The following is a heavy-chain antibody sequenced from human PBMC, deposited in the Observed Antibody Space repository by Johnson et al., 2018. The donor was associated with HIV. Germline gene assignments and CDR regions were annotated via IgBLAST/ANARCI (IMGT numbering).Heavy chain of an antibody. Sequence: VQLVESGGGVVQPGGSLRLSCAASGFTFSSYWMSWVRQAPGKGLGWLSGITWNGGSTGYADSVKGRFSIARDNAKNSLYLQRNSLRAEDTALYYCARGASVSSGWENAFDIWGQGTMVTVSS. CDR1: GFTFSSYW. V-gene: IGHV3-20*04. CDR2: ITWNGGST. J-gene: IGHJ3*02. D-gene: IGHD6-19*01. CDR3: ARGASVSSGWENAFDI.